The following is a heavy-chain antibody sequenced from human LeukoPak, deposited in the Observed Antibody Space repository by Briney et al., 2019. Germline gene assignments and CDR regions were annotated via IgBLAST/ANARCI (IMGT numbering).Heavy chain of an antibody. CDR2: INTGGSII. D-gene: IGHD3-10*01. V-gene: IGHV3-74*03. Sequence: GGSLRLSCVVSGCSFRSYWMHWVRQVPGKVLLWVSRINTGGSIITYADAVKGRVTISGDNAKDTLYLEMNSLPGADTGVYYCARHPPGQGFAYWGQGTLVTVSS. CDR3: ARHPPGQGFAY. CDR1: GCSFRSYW. J-gene: IGHJ4*02.